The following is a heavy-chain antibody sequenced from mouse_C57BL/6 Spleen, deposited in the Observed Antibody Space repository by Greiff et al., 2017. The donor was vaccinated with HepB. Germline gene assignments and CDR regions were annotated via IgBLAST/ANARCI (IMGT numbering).Heavy chain of an antibody. V-gene: IGHV3-6*01. CDR1: GYSITSGYY. Sequence: EVQLQESGPGLVKPFQSLSLTCSVPGYSITSGYYWNWIRQFPGNKLEWMGYISYDGSNNYNPSLKNRISITRDTSKNQFFLKLNSVTTEDTATYYCARDYDGYPNWYFDVWGTGTTVTVSS. CDR2: ISYDGSN. CDR3: ARDYDGYPNWYFDV. D-gene: IGHD2-3*01. J-gene: IGHJ1*03.